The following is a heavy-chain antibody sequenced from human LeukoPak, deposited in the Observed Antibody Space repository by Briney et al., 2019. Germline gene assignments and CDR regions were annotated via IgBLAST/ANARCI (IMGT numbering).Heavy chain of an antibody. J-gene: IGHJ4*02. Sequence: GASVKVSCKASGYTFTSYDINWVRQATGQGLEWMGWINPNSGGTNYAQKFQGRVTMTRDTSISTAYMELSRLRSDDTAVYYCARDCSGGSCHDYWGQGTQVTVSS. V-gene: IGHV1-2*02. CDR3: ARDCSGGSCHDY. CDR2: INPNSGGT. CDR1: GYTFTSYD. D-gene: IGHD2-15*01.